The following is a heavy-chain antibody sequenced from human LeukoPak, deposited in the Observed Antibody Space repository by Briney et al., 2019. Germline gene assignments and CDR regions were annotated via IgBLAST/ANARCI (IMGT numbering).Heavy chain of an antibody. CDR1: GGSISSSSYY. Sequence: SETLSLTCTVSGGSISSSSYYWGWIRQPPGKGLEWIGSIYYSGSTYYNPSLKSRVTISVDTSKNQFSLKLSSVTAADTAVYYCAITTVTNEGAFDIWGQGTMVTVSS. D-gene: IGHD4-17*01. V-gene: IGHV4-39*01. CDR2: IYYSGST. J-gene: IGHJ3*02. CDR3: AITTVTNEGAFDI.